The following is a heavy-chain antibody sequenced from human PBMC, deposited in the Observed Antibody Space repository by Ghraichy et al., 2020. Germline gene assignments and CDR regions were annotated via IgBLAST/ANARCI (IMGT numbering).Heavy chain of an antibody. D-gene: IGHD3-10*01. J-gene: IGHJ5*02. CDR3: ARGEMSYYGSGSYTLGWFDP. Sequence: ASVKVSCKASGYTFTSYGISWVRQAPGQGLEWMGWISAYNGNTNYAQKLQGRVTMTTDTSTSTAYMELRSLRSDDTAVYYCARGEMSYYGSGSYTLGWFDPWGQGTLVTVSS. CDR2: ISAYNGNT. CDR1: GYTFTSYG. V-gene: IGHV1-18*04.